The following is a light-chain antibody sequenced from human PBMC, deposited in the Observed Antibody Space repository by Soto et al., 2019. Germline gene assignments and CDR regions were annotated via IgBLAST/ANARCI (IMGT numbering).Light chain of an antibody. CDR3: AAWDDSLNGVL. J-gene: IGLJ2*01. Sequence: QSVLTQPPSASGTPGQRVTISCSGSSSNIGSNTVNWYQQLPGTAPKLLIYSNYQRPSGVPDRFSGSKSGTSASLAISGRQSEDEADYYCAAWDDSLNGVLFGGGTKLTVL. CDR1: SSNIGSNT. V-gene: IGLV1-44*01. CDR2: SNY.